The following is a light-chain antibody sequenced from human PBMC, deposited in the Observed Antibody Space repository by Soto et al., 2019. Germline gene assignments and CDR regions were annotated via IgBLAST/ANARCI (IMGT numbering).Light chain of an antibody. V-gene: IGLV3-1*01. Sequence: SYELTQPPSVSVSPGQRASITCFGDKLGDKYASWYQQKPGQSPVLVIYQDTKRPSGIPERFSGSNSGNIATLTISGTQAMGEADYYCQAWDSNTALFGGGTKLTVL. J-gene: IGLJ2*01. CDR3: QAWDSNTAL. CDR1: KLGDKY. CDR2: QDT.